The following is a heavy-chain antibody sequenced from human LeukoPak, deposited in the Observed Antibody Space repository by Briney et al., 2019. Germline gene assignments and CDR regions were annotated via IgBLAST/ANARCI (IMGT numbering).Heavy chain of an antibody. CDR1: GYTFTGYY. D-gene: IGHD4-17*01. CDR3: ARERNSGDYGNAFDV. Sequence: ASVKVSCKASGYTFTGYYMHWVRQAPGQGLEWMGWINPNSGGTNYAQKFQGRVTMTGDTSITTAYMELSRLRSDDTSMYYCARERNSGDYGNAFDVWGQGTKVTV. V-gene: IGHV1-2*02. CDR2: INPNSGGT. J-gene: IGHJ3*01.